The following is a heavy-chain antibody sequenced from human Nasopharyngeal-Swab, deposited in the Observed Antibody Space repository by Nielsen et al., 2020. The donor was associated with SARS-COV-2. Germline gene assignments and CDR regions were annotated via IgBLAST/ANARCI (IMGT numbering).Heavy chain of an antibody. J-gene: IGHJ3*02. V-gene: IGHV5-51*01. CDR3: ARQRYSYGTDAFDI. D-gene: IGHD5-18*01. CDR2: IYPGDSDT. Sequence: ETLSLTCKGSGYSFTSYWIGWVRQMPGKGLEWMGIIYPGDSDTRYSPSFQGQVTISADKSISTAYLQWSSLKASDTAMYYCARQRYSYGTDAFDIWGQGTMVTVSS. CDR1: GYSFTSYW.